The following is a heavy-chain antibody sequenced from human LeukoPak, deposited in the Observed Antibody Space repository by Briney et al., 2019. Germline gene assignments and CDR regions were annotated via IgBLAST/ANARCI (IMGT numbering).Heavy chain of an antibody. CDR2: IYYSGTT. CDR3: ARGVYIAAAQYAY. CDR1: GGSISSYY. Sequence: SETLSLTCTVSGGSISSYYWSWIRQAPGKGLEWVGYIYYSGTTKYNPSLKSRVSISVDTSKNQFSLKLSSVTAADTAVYYCARGVYIAAAQYAYWGQGTLVTVSS. J-gene: IGHJ4*02. D-gene: IGHD6-13*01. V-gene: IGHV4-59*01.